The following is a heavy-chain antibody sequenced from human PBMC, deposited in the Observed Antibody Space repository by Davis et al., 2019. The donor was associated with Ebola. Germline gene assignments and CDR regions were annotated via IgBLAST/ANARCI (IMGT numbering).Heavy chain of an antibody. CDR2: IYHSGST. J-gene: IGHJ4*02. V-gene: IGHV4-4*02. D-gene: IGHD5-24*01. Sequence: GSLRLSCAVSGGSISSSNWWSWVRQPPGKGLEWIGEIYHSGSTNYNPSLKSRVTISVDKSKNQFSLKLSSVTAADTAVYYCAREGDGYNYGMDYWGQGTLVTVSS. CDR3: AREGDGYNYGMDY. CDR1: GGSISSSNW.